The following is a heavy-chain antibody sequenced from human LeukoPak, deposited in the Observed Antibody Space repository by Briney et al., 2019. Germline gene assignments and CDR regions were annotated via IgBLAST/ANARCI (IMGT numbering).Heavy chain of an antibody. CDR2: ISSSSSTT. V-gene: IGHV3-48*04. D-gene: IGHD2-15*01. CDR3: VTSGYCSRGSCSPQYYYYGMDV. Sequence: GGSLRLSCAASGFTFNTYTMNWVRQAPGKGLEWVSYISSSSSTTYYADSVKGRFTISRDNAKNSLYLQMNSLRAEDTAVYYCVTSGYCSRGSCSPQYYYYGMDVWGQGTTVTVSS. CDR1: GFTFNTYT. J-gene: IGHJ6*02.